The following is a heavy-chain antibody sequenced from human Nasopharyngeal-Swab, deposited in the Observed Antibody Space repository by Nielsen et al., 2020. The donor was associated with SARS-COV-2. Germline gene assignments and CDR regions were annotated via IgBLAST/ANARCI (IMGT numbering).Heavy chain of an antibody. CDR1: GDSISRNNW. J-gene: IGHJ4*02. CDR2: IYHRVFT. V-gene: IGHV4-4*02. CDR3: ARVAAVGLNSYFDY. Sequence: SETLSLTCAVSGDSISRNNWWSWVRQPQGKGLEWIGEIYHRVFTNYNPSLKSRVTMSMDESKNQFSLKLTSVTAADTAVYYCARVAAVGLNSYFDYCGQGILVTVSS. D-gene: IGHD6-13*01.